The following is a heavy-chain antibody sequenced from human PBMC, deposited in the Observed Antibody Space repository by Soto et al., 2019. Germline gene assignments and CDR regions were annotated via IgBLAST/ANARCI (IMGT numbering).Heavy chain of an antibody. D-gene: IGHD3-22*01. V-gene: IGHV3-23*01. CDR1: GFSFTTYG. CDR2: ISSTGLYT. CDR3: TKSWLFEKNWLDP. J-gene: IGHJ5*02. Sequence: GGSLRLSCAASGFSFTTYGMSWVRQAPGKGLEWVSDISSTGLYTYLADSVKGRFTISRDNSKNTLYLQMNSLRVDDTAVYFCTKSWLFEKNWLDPWGQGTLVTVYS.